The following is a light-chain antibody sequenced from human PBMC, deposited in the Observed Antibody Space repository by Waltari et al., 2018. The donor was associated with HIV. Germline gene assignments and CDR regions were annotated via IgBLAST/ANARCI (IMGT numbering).Light chain of an antibody. Sequence: QSALTQPRSVSGSPGQSVTLSCTGTSRDVGGYNYVSWYQQHPTQAPKLTIYDVSKRPSGVPDRFSGSKSGNTASLTISGLQAEDEADYYCCSYAGTYTWVFGGGTKLTVL. V-gene: IGLV2-11*01. CDR3: CSYAGTYTWV. CDR2: DVS. J-gene: IGLJ3*02. CDR1: SRDVGGYNY.